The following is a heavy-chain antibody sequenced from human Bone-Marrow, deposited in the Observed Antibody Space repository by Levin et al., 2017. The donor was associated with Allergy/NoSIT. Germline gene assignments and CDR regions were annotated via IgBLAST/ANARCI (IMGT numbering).Heavy chain of an antibody. CDR2: IYYTGST. CDR1: GGSITSYY. CDR3: ARGLSGYDSADY. J-gene: IGHJ4*02. V-gene: IGHV4-59*01. Sequence: SETLSLTCTVSGGSITSYYWSWIRQPPGKGLEWMGYIYYTGSTTYNPSLKSRVSISVDTSKNQFSLKLSSVTAADTAVYYCARGLSGYDSADYWGQGTLVTVSS. D-gene: IGHD5-12*01.